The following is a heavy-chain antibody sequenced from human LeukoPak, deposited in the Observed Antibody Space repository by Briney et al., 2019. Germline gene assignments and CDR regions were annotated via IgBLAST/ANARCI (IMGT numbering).Heavy chain of an antibody. CDR3: ARTYSSSWYDEFDY. J-gene: IGHJ4*02. CDR2: IYYSGST. V-gene: IGHV4-39*07. D-gene: IGHD6-13*01. Sequence: ASETLSLTCTVSGGSISSSSYYWGWIRQPPGKGLEWIGSIYYSGSTYYNPSLKSRVTISVDTSKNQFSLKLSSVTAADTAVYYCARTYSSSWYDEFDYWGQGTLVTVSS. CDR1: GGSISSSSYY.